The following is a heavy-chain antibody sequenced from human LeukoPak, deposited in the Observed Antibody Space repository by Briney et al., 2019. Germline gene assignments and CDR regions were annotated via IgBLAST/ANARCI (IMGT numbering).Heavy chain of an antibody. D-gene: IGHD3-3*01. Sequence: SETLSLTCTVSGGSIDSSGYYWDWIRQPPGKGLQWIGSIFYSGITYYNLSLKSRVAIPVDTSKNQFSLNLSSVTAADTAVYYCARNYYDFWSGYYGPWFDPWGQGTLVTVSS. J-gene: IGHJ5*02. V-gene: IGHV4-39*01. CDR3: ARNYYDFWSGYYGPWFDP. CDR1: GGSIDSSGYY. CDR2: IFYSGIT.